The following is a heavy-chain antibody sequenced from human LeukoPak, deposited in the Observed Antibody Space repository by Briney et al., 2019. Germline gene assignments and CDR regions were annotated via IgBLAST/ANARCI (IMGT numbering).Heavy chain of an antibody. Sequence: GGSLRLSCAASGFTFSSYAMSWVRQAPGKGLEWVSALSGSGGSTYYADSVKGRFTISRDNSKNTLYLQMNSLRAEDTAVYYCAKAASSSWPSYYYGMDVWGQGTTVTVSS. D-gene: IGHD6-13*01. CDR2: LSGSGGST. V-gene: IGHV3-23*01. CDR3: AKAASSSWPSYYYGMDV. CDR1: GFTFSSYA. J-gene: IGHJ6*02.